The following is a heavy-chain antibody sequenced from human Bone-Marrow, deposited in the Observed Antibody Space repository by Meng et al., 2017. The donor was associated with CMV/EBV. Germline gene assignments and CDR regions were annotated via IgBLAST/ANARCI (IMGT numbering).Heavy chain of an antibody. CDR3: ARSSGWSRFDY. Sequence: QVRRVQSGAEVKKPGASVKVSCKASGYTVTDYYIHWVRQAPGQWLEWMGWINPNDDTNYAQNFQGRVTMTRDMSINTVHMELSRLTSDDTAVYYCARSSGWSRFDYWGLGTLVTVSS. V-gene: IGHV1-2*02. J-gene: IGHJ4*02. CDR2: INPNDDT. CDR1: GYTVTDYY. D-gene: IGHD6-19*01.